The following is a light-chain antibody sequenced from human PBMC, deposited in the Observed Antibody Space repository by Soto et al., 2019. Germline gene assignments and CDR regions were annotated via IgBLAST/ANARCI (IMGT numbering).Light chain of an antibody. Sequence: DIVMTQSPDSLAVSLGERATINCKSSQSVLYSSNNKNYLAWYQQKPGQPPKLLIYWASTRESGVPDRFSGSGSGTDFTLTISSLQAEDVAVYYCQQYYITPPTTFGGGTMVEIK. CDR1: QSVLYSSNNKNY. J-gene: IGKJ4*01. CDR3: QQYYITPPTT. V-gene: IGKV4-1*01. CDR2: WAS.